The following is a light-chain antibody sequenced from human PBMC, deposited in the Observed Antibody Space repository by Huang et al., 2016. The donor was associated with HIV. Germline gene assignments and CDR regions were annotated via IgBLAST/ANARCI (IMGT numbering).Light chain of an antibody. V-gene: IGKV3-15*01. CDR3: QQYNNWPWT. J-gene: IGKJ1*01. CDR2: GAS. Sequence: IVMTQSPATLSVSPGERATLSCRATQSVSFDLAWYPQRGGQAPRILIYGASTRATGIPARCSGSGSGTEFTLTISSLQSEDFAVYYCQQYNNWPWTFGQGTKVEIE. CDR1: QSVSFD.